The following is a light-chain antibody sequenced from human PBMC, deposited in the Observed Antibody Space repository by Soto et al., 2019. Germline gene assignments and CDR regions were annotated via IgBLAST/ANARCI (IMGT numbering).Light chain of an antibody. CDR2: DAS. CDR3: QQFHIYSWT. V-gene: IGKV1-5*01. J-gene: IGKJ1*01. CDR1: QSISSW. Sequence: IQMTQSPSTLSASVGDRVTITCRASQSISSWLAWYQQKPGKAPKLLIYDASSLESGVPSRFSGSGSGTEFTLTISSLQPDDFATYYCQQFHIYSWTFGQGTKVDIK.